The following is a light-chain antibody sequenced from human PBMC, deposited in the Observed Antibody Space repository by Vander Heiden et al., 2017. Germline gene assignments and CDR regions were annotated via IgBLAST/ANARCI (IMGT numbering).Light chain of an antibody. V-gene: IGLV6-57*04. CDR3: QSYDTNNWV. CDR2: EHN. J-gene: IGLJ3*02. Sequence: NFMLTQPLSVSESPGKTVTISCTRSSGSIASDSVQWYQQRPGSAPTTVIYEHNHRPLGVPDRFSGSIDRSSNSASLTISGLKTEDEADYYCQSYDTNNWVFGGGTKLTVL. CDR1: SGSIASDS.